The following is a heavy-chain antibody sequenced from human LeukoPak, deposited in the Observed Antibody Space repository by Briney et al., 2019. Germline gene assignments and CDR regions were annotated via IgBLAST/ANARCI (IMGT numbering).Heavy chain of an antibody. CDR3: ARGHVVQRYSSGWYYLRGYYYYGMDV. Sequence: ASVKVSCKASGYTFTSYDINWVRQATGQGLEWMGWMNPNSGNTGYAQKFQGRVTMTRNTSISTAYMELSSLRSEDTAVYYCARGHVVQRYSSGWYYLRGYYYYGMDVWGQGTTVTVSS. D-gene: IGHD6-19*01. CDR1: GYTFTSYD. J-gene: IGHJ6*02. CDR2: MNPNSGNT. V-gene: IGHV1-8*01.